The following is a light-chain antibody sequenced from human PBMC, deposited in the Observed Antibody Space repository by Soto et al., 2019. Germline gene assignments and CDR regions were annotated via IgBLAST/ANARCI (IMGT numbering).Light chain of an antibody. Sequence: EIVLTQSPGTLSLSPGERATLSCRASQSVTSGYLAWYQQQPNQAPRLLIYGASYRATDIPDRFSGGGSGTDFTLTISRLEPEDFAVYYCQHYSSSPPAITFGQGTRLVIK. J-gene: IGKJ5*01. CDR3: QHYSSSPPAIT. CDR2: GAS. V-gene: IGKV3-20*01. CDR1: QSVTSGY.